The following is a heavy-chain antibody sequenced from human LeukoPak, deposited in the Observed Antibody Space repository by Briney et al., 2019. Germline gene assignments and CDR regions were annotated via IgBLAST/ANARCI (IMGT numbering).Heavy chain of an antibody. CDR3: ASNGYDSSGYYSD. Sequence: ETXSLTCTVSGGSLSSSSYYWGWIRQPPGKGLEWIGSIYYSGSTYYNPSLKSRVTISVDTSKNQFSLKLSSVTAADTAVYYCASNGYDSSGYYSDWGQGTLVTVSS. CDR1: GGSLSSSSYY. CDR2: IYYSGST. J-gene: IGHJ4*02. D-gene: IGHD3-22*01. V-gene: IGHV4-39*01.